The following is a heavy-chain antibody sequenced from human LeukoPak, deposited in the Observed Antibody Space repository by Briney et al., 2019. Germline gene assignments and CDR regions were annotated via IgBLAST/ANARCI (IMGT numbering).Heavy chain of an antibody. D-gene: IGHD3-10*01. CDR3: ARDYYGSGSYGYFDY. J-gene: IGHJ4*02. CDR2: ISYDGSNK. V-gene: IGHV3-30-3*01. CDR1: GFTFSSYA. Sequence: GGSLRLSCAASGFTFSSYAMHWVCQAPGKGLEWVAVISYDGSNKYYADSVKGRFTISRDNSKNTVYLQMNSLRADDTALYYCARDYYGSGSYGYFDYWGQGTLVTVSS.